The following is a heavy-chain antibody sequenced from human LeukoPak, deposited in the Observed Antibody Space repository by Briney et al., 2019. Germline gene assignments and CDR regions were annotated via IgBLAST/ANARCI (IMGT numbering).Heavy chain of an antibody. J-gene: IGHJ4*02. CDR3: ARVRGYCSSTICYRYYFDY. CDR2: IYHSGST. V-gene: IGHV4-38-2*02. CDR1: GYSICSGYY. D-gene: IGHD2-2*01. Sequence: PSETLSLTCTVSGYSICSGYYWGWIRQPPGKGLEWIGIIYHSGSTYYNPSLKSRVTILVDTSKNQFSLKLTSVTAADTAVYYCARVRGYCSSTICYRYYFDYWGQGTLVTVSS.